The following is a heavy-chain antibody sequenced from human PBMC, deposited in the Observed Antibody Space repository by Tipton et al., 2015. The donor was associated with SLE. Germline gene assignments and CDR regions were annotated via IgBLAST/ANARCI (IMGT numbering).Heavy chain of an antibody. V-gene: IGHV4-59*01. CDR1: GGSISSYY. J-gene: IGHJ6*04. CDR2: IYYSGST. CDR3: ARYGSGPEMDV. Sequence: LRLSCTVSGGSISSYYWSWIRQPPGKGLEWIGYIYYSGSTNYNPSLKSRVTISVDTSKNQFSLKLSSVAAADTAVYYCARYGSGPEMDVWGKGTTVTVSS. D-gene: IGHD6-19*01.